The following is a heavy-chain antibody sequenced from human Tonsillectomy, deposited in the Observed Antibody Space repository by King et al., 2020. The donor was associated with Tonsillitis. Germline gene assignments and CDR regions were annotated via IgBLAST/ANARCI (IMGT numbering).Heavy chain of an antibody. CDR1: GGSISSYY. J-gene: IGHJ3*01. Sequence: VQLQESGPGLVKPSETLSLTCTVSGGSISSYYWNWIRQPPGKGLEWIGYSYYSGSTNYNPSLKSRVTISVDTSKNQFSLKLASVTAADTAVYYCARRPYGDNAFDLWGQGTMVTVSS. D-gene: IGHD4-17*01. V-gene: IGHV4-59*08. CDR3: ARRPYGDNAFDL. CDR2: SYYSGST.